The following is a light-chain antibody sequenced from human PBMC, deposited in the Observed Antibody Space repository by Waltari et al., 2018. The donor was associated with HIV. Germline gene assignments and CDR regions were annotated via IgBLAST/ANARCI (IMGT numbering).Light chain of an antibody. CDR3: QQYKNGWT. CDR1: QSVSTS. Sequence: EVVMAQYPATLSVSPGERAILSCRASQSVSTSLAWYQQKPGQAPRLLIFGTPTRATGVSARFSGSGSGTYFSLTISSLQSEDLAVYYCQQYKNGWTFGQGTKVDIK. V-gene: IGKV3-15*01. J-gene: IGKJ1*01. CDR2: GTP.